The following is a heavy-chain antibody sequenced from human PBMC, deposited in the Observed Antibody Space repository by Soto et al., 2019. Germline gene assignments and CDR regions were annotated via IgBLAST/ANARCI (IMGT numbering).Heavy chain of an antibody. V-gene: IGHV4-31*03. D-gene: IGHD6-25*01. J-gene: IGHJ6*02. CDR1: GGSIISGGYY. Sequence: SETLSLTCPLPGGSIISGGYYWSSIRQHPGKGLEWIGSIYYSGRTYFNPSLTSRVTISVDTAKKQISLKLSSVTAADTAISYCARAGYMQAPPSYYYGMDFWGQGTTVTVSS. CDR3: ARAGYMQAPPSYYYGMDF. CDR2: IYYSGRT.